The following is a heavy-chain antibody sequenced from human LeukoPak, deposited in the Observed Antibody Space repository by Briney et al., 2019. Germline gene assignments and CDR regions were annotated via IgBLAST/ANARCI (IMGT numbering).Heavy chain of an antibody. CDR1: GLTFSNHA. J-gene: IGHJ4*02. D-gene: IGHD3-9*01. CDR2: ITGSGGST. Sequence: GASLRLSCAASGLTFSNHAMSSVRQAPGKGLACVSAITGSGGSTYYADTVKGRFTISRDNSKNTLYLQMNSLRAEDTAVYYCAKWGDYDVLTGYYVSDYWGQGTLVTVSS. V-gene: IGHV3-23*01. CDR3: AKWGDYDVLTGYYVSDY.